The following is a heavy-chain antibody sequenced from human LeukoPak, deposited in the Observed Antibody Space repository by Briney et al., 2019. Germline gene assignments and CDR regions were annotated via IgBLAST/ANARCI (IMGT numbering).Heavy chain of an antibody. V-gene: IGHV1-18*01. J-gene: IGHJ4*02. CDR1: GYTFRNYG. D-gene: IGHD5-12*01. CDR3: ARGSGRGQLDY. Sequence: ASVKVSCKASGYTFRNYGLTWVRQAPGQGLEWMGWINASNGNTNYAQNFKGRVTMTTDTSTGTAYMELRSLRSGDTGVYFCARGSGRGQLDYWGQGTLVTVSS. CDR2: INASNGNT.